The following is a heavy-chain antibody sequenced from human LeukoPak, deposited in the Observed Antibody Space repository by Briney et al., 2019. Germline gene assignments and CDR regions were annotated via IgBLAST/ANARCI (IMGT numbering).Heavy chain of an antibody. V-gene: IGHV1-2*02. Sequence: ASVKVSCKASGYTFIGYYMHWVRQAPGQGLEWMGWINPNSGGTNYAQKFQGRVTMTRDTSISTAYMELSRLRSDDTAVYYCARVPPYYYDSSANYWGQGTLVTVSS. CDR2: INPNSGGT. CDR3: ARVPPYYYDSSANY. J-gene: IGHJ4*02. CDR1: GYTFIGYY. D-gene: IGHD3-22*01.